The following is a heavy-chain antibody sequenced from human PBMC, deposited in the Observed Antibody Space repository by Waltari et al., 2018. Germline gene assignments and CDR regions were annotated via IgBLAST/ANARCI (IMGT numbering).Heavy chain of an antibody. D-gene: IGHD3-3*01. CDR1: GGSISSYY. V-gene: IGHV4-59*01. Sequence: QVQLQESGPGLVKPSETLSLTCTVSGGSISSYYWSWLRQPPGKGLEWIGYIYYSGRTNYNPSLKSRVTISVDTSKNQFSLKLSSVTAADTAVYYCARRNYDFWSGYPGAVDYWGQGTLVTVSS. J-gene: IGHJ4*02. CDR2: IYYSGRT. CDR3: ARRNYDFWSGYPGAVDY.